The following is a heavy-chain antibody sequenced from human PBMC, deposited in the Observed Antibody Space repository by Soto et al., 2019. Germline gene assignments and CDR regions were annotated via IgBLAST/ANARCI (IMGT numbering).Heavy chain of an antibody. CDR1: GFTFDDYA. Sequence: EVQLVESGGGLVQPGRSLRLSCAASGFTFDDYAMHWVRQAPGKGLEWVSGISWNSGSIGYADSVKGRFTISRDNAKNSLYLQMNSLRAEDTALYYCARKVGPGRSGYYYYGMDVWGQGTTVTVSS. CDR3: ARKVGPGRSGYYYYGMDV. D-gene: IGHD3-10*01. V-gene: IGHV3-9*01. CDR2: ISWNSGSI. J-gene: IGHJ6*02.